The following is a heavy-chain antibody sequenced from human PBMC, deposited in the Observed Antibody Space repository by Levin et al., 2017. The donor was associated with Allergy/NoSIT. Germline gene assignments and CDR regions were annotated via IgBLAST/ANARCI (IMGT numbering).Heavy chain of an antibody. CDR1: GFSLNTEKVG. CDR2: IYWDGNN. J-gene: IGHJ4*02. D-gene: IGHD3-22*01. V-gene: IGHV2-5*02. Sequence: SGPTLVKPAQTLTLTCTFSGFSLNTEKVGVGWIRQPPGKALEWLALIYWDGNNHYSPSLRSRLTITKDTSKNQVVLTMTSMDAADTATYYCEHSRPQYYYDNSGYYFDFWGQGTLVTVSS. CDR3: EHSRPQYYYDNSGYYFDF.